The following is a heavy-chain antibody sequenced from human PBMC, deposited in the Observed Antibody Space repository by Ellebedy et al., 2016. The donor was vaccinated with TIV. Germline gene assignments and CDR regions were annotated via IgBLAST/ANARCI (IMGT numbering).Heavy chain of an antibody. V-gene: IGHV4-61*01. CDR1: GYSISSVYY. CDR3: ARSTYGLVGATFDY. CDR2: MHYTGST. J-gene: IGHJ4*02. Sequence: SETLSLTXTVSGYSISSVYYWGWIRQPPGKGLEWIGYMHYTGSTNYNPSLQSRVTISIDTSKNQFSLNVNSVTAADTAVYFCARSTYGLVGATFDYWGQGTLVTVSS. D-gene: IGHD1-26*01.